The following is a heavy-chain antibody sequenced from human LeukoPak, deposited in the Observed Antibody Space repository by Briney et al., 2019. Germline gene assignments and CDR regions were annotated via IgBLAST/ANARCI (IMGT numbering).Heavy chain of an antibody. CDR2: TYYKSEWYN. D-gene: IGHD6-19*01. J-gene: IGHJ4*02. V-gene: IGHV6-1*01. CDR3: ARSGSGGWIDY. CDR1: GDSISRNTIT. Sequence: SQTLSLTCAISGDSISRNTITWNWIRQSPSRGLEWLGRTYYKSEWYNDYAVSVKSRIIINPDTSKNQFSLQLSSVTPEDTAMYYCARSGSGGWIDYWGQGTLVTVSS.